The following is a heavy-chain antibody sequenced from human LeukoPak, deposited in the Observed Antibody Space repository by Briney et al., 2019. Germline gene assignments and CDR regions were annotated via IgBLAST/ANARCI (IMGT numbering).Heavy chain of an antibody. V-gene: IGHV1-69*05. CDR3: ARVDIVVVPVAIKTDAFDI. CDR1: GGTFSSYA. J-gene: IGHJ3*02. Sequence: SVKVSCKASGGTFSSYAISWVRQAPGQGLEWMGGIIPIFGTANYAQKFQGRVTITTDESTSTAYMELSSLRSEDTAVYYCARVDIVVVPVAIKTDAFDIWGQGTMDTVSS. CDR2: IIPIFGTA. D-gene: IGHD2-2*01.